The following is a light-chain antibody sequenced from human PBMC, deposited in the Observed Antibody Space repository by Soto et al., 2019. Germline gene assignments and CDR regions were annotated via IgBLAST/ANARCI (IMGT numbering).Light chain of an antibody. J-gene: IGKJ4*01. V-gene: IGKV3-20*01. CDR3: QQFGVSPT. CDR1: QTITPTF. Sequence: EIVFTQSPGTLSLSPGERATLSCRASQTITPTFLAWYQQKPGQAPRLLIYGASSRATDIPDRFSGSGSGTDFTLTISKLEPEDFAVYYCQQFGVSPTFGGGTKVDIK. CDR2: GAS.